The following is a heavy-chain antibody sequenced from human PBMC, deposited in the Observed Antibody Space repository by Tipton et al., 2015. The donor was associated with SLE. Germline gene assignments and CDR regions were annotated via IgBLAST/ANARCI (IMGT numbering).Heavy chain of an antibody. D-gene: IGHD3-10*01. CDR3: ARHTSHGEPRDYYYGMDV. CDR1: GYSFNTYW. Sequence: VQLVLSGAEVKKPGESLKISCKASGYSFNTYWIGWVRQMPGKGLEWMGIIYPGDSDTRYSPSFQGQVTISADKSISTAYLQWSSLKASDTAMYYCARHTSHGEPRDYYYGMDVWGQGTTVTVSS. CDR2: IYPGDSDT. J-gene: IGHJ6*02. V-gene: IGHV5-51*01.